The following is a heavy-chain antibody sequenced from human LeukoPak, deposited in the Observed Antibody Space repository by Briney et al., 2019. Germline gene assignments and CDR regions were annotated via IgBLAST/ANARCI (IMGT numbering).Heavy chain of an antibody. CDR2: IIPIFGTA. J-gene: IGHJ4*02. CDR3: ARDMRSSTSCGFDY. CDR1: GGTFSSYA. D-gene: IGHD2-2*01. Sequence: ASVKVPCKASGGTFSSYAISWVRQAPGQGLEWMGGIIPIFGTANYAQKFQGRVTITADESTSTAYMELSSLRSEDTAVYYCARDMRSSTSCGFDYWGQGTLVTVSS. V-gene: IGHV1-69*13.